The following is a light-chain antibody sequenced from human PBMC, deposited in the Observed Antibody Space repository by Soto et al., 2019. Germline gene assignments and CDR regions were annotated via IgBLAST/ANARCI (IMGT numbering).Light chain of an antibody. CDR3: QQYYFTPFT. J-gene: IGKJ3*01. Sequence: DIVMTQSPDSLAVSLGERATINCKSSQNILYSSNNKNYLAWYQQKSGQPPKLLIYWASTRESGVPDRFSGSGSETDFTLTISSLQAEGAAVYYCQQYYFTPFTFGPGTKVDIK. CDR1: QNILYSSNNKNY. CDR2: WAS. V-gene: IGKV4-1*01.